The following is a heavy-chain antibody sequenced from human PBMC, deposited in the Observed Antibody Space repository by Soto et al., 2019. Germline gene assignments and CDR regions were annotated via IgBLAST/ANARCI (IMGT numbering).Heavy chain of an antibody. Sequence: SVKVSCKASGYTFTSYDINWVRQAPGQGLEWMGGIIPIFGTANYAQKFQGRVTITADESTSTAYMELSSLRSEDTAVYYCASGGYHDYGDYDVNLRYYYGMDVWGQGTTVTVSS. CDR1: GYTFTSYD. D-gene: IGHD4-17*01. J-gene: IGHJ6*02. CDR3: ASGGYHDYGDYDVNLRYYYGMDV. V-gene: IGHV1-69*13. CDR2: IIPIFGTA.